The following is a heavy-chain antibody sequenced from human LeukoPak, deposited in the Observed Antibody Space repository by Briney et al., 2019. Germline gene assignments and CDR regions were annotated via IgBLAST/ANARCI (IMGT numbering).Heavy chain of an antibody. CDR1: GGSFSSYY. D-gene: IGHD3-9*01. CDR3: ARVNYEILTGHWYFDL. CDR2: IYYSGST. J-gene: IGHJ2*01. Sequence: PSETLSLTCTVSGGSFSSYYWSWIRQPPGKGLEWIGYIYYSGSTTYNPSLKSRVTMSADTSKNQFSLKLSSVTAADTAVYYCARVNYEILTGHWYFDLWGRGTLVTVSS. V-gene: IGHV4-59*01.